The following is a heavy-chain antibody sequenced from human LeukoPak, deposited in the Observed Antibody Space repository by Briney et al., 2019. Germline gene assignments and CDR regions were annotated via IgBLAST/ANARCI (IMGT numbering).Heavy chain of an antibody. CDR1: GGSISSSSYY. V-gene: IGHV4-39*01. CDR2: IDYSGST. Sequence: SETLSLACTVSGGSISSSSYYWGWIRQPPGKGMEWIGSIDYSGSTYYNPSLKSRVTISVDTSKNQFSLKLSSVTAADTAVYCCARRAYYYDSSGYSSYDYWGQGTLVTVSS. D-gene: IGHD3-22*01. J-gene: IGHJ4*02. CDR3: ARRAYYYDSSGYSSYDY.